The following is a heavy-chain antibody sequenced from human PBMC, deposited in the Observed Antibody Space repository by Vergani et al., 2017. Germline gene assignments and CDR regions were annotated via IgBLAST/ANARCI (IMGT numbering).Heavy chain of an antibody. V-gene: IGHV3-23*01. CDR1: GFTFIMHA. Sequence: EVQLLESGGDLVQPGGSLRLSCAASGFTFIMHAMSWVRQAPGKGLEWVSIFSASGRRTHYADSVKGRFTISRDISKNTLFLHMNSLRPDDTAVYYCAKVGRSEVAGTFGAFDIWGQGTMVTVSS. D-gene: IGHD6-19*01. CDR2: FSASGRRT. CDR3: AKVGRSEVAGTFGAFDI. J-gene: IGHJ3*02.